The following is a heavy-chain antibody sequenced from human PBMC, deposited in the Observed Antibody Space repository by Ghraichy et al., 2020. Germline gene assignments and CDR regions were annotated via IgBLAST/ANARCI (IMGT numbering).Heavy chain of an antibody. CDR2: ISGSGSST. D-gene: IGHD2-2*01. Sequence: LSLTCAASGFTFSSCAMSWVRQAPGKGLEWVSSISGSGSSTYYADSVKGRFTISRDNTKNTLYLQMSSLRAEDTAVYYCAKAAVTMPYDASHIWGHGTMVTVAS. J-gene: IGHJ3*02. CDR3: AKAAVTMPYDASHI. V-gene: IGHV3-23*01. CDR1: GFTFSSCA.